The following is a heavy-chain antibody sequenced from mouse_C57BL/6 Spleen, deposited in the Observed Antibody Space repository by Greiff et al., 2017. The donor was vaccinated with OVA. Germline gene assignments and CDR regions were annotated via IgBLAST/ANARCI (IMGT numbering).Heavy chain of an antibody. V-gene: IGHV5-17*01. CDR3: ARDSYDVLMDY. J-gene: IGHJ4*01. D-gene: IGHD2-12*01. CDR1: GFTFSDYG. CDR2: ISSGSSTI. Sequence: DVKLVESGGGLVKPGGSLKLSCAASGFTFSDYGMHWVRQAPEKGLEWVAYISSGSSTIYYADTVKGRFTISRDNAKNTLFLQMTSLRSEDTAMYYCARDSYDVLMDYRGQGTSVTVSS.